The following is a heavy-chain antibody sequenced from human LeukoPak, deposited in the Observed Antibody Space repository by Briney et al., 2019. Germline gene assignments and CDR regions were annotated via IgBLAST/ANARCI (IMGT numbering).Heavy chain of an antibody. CDR2: INHSGST. V-gene: IGHV4-34*01. Sequence: PSETLSLTCAVYGGSFSGYYWSWIRQPPGKGLEWIGEINHSGSTNYNPSLKSRVTISVDTSKNQFSLKLSSVTAADTAVYYCARAPGLFWSGYYDAFDIWGQGTMVTASS. J-gene: IGHJ3*02. D-gene: IGHD3-3*01. CDR3: ARAPGLFWSGYYDAFDI. CDR1: GGSFSGYY.